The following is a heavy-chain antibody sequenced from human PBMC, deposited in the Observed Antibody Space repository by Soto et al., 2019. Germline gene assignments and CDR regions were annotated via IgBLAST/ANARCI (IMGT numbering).Heavy chain of an antibody. V-gene: IGHV1-46*01. J-gene: IGHJ4*02. CDR1: GYTFTSYY. CDR3: ARGGGEYYYDSSGYYYPFDY. CDR2: INPSGGST. Sequence: ASVKVSCKASGYTFTSYYMHWVRQAPGQGLEWMGIINPSGGSTSYAQKFQGRVTMTRDTSTSTVYMELSSLRSEDTAVYYCARGGGEYYYDSSGYYYPFDYWGQGXLVTVHS. D-gene: IGHD3-22*01.